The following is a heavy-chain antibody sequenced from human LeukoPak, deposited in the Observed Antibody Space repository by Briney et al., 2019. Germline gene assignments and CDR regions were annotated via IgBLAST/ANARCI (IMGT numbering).Heavy chain of an antibody. V-gene: IGHV1-18*01. CDR3: ARSVGSWSPLYFDY. CDR1: GYTFTSYG. D-gene: IGHD6-13*01. Sequence: GESLKISCKGSGYTFTSYGISWVRQAPGQGLEWMGWISAYNGNTNYAQKLQGRVTMTTDTSTSTAYMELRSLRSDDTAVCYCARSVGSWSPLYFDYWGQGTLVTVSS. CDR2: ISAYNGNT. J-gene: IGHJ4*02.